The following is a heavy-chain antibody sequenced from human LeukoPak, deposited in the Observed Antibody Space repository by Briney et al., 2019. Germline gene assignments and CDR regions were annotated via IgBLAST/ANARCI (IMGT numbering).Heavy chain of an antibody. Sequence: PGGSLRLSCAASGFTFSTYWMSWVRQAPGKGLEWVANIKEDGSEKYYGDSVKGRFTISRGNAKNSLYLEMNSLRVEDTAVYYCARDSSGYQWGQGTLVTVSS. V-gene: IGHV3-7*01. CDR1: GFTFSTYW. CDR3: ARDSSGYQ. D-gene: IGHD3-22*01. CDR2: IKEDGSEK. J-gene: IGHJ4*02.